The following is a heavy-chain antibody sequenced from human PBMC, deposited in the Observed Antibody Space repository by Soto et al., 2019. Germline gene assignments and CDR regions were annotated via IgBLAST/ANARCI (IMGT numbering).Heavy chain of an antibody. CDR1: GFTFSSYE. CDR2: ISSSGSTI. CDR3: ARSSVRGVMWYYYGMDV. V-gene: IGHV3-48*03. Sequence: PGGSLRLSCAASGFTFSSYEMNWVRQAPGKGLEWVSYISSSGSTIYYADSVKGRFTISRDNAKNSLYLQMNSLRAEDTAVYYCARSSVRGVMWYYYGMDVWGQGTTVTVSS. J-gene: IGHJ6*02. D-gene: IGHD3-10*01.